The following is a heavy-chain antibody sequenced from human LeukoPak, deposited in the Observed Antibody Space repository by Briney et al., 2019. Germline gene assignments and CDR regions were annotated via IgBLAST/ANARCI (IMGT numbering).Heavy chain of an antibody. D-gene: IGHD2/OR15-2a*01. V-gene: IGHV3-11*04. CDR2: ISRSGSTK. CDR1: GFTFSDYN. CDR3: ARDNMGFDY. J-gene: IGHJ4*02. Sequence: PGGSLRLSCAASGFTFSDYNMRWIRQAPGKGLEWVSSISRSGSTKYYADSVKGRFTISRDNAKNSLYLQMNSLRAEDTAVYYCARDNMGFDYWGQGTLVTVYS.